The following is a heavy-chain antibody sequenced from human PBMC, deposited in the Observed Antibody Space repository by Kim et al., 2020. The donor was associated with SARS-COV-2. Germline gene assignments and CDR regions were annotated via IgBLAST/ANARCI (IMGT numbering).Heavy chain of an antibody. Sequence: SETLSLTCAVYGGSFSGYYWSWIRQPPGKGLEWIGEINHSGSTNYNPSLKSRVTISVDTSKNQFSLKLSSVTAADTAVYYCARGYDSSGYYFTRGYNWFDPWGQGTLVTVSS. V-gene: IGHV4-34*01. CDR3: ARGYDSSGYYFTRGYNWFDP. D-gene: IGHD3-22*01. CDR2: INHSGST. J-gene: IGHJ5*02. CDR1: GGSFSGYY.